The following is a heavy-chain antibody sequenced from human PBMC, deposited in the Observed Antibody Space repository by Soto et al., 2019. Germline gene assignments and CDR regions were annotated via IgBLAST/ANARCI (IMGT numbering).Heavy chain of an antibody. CDR2: IYSGGST. CDR1: GFTVSSNY. Sequence: GGSLRLSCAASGFTVSSNYMSWVRQAPGKGLEWVSVIYSGGSTYYADSVKGRFTISRDNSKNTLYLQMNSLRAEDTAVYYCARVFTAMLIDYWGQGTLVTVSS. D-gene: IGHD5-18*01. V-gene: IGHV3-66*01. J-gene: IGHJ4*02. CDR3: ARVFTAMLIDY.